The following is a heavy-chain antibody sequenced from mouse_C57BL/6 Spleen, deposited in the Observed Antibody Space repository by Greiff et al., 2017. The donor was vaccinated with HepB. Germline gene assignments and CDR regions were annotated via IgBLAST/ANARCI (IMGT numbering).Heavy chain of an antibody. CDR2: IDPSDSYT. D-gene: IGHD2-2*01. V-gene: IGHV1-69*01. CDR1: GYTFTSYW. J-gene: IGHJ4*01. Sequence: QQSCKASGYTFTSYWMHWVKQRPGQGLEWIGEIDPSDSYTNYNQKFKGKSTLTVDKSSSTAYMQLSSLTSEDSAVYYCARWLPPYAMDYWGQGTSVTVSS. CDR3: ARWLPPYAMDY.